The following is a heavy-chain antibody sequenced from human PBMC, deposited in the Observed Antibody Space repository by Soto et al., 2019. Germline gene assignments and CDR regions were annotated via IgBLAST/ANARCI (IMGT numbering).Heavy chain of an antibody. Sequence: QLQLQESGPGLVKPSETLSLTCIVSGGSISSSSYYWGWIRQPPGKGLEWIGSIYYSGSTYYNPSLKSRVTISVYTSKNQFSLKLSSVTAADTAVFYCARHRARNWFDPWGQGTRVTVSS. D-gene: IGHD6-6*01. CDR3: ARHRARNWFDP. CDR2: IYYSGST. J-gene: IGHJ5*02. CDR1: GGSISSSSYY. V-gene: IGHV4-39*01.